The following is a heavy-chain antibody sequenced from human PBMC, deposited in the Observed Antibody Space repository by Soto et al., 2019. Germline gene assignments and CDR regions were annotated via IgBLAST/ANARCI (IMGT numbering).Heavy chain of an antibody. CDR1: GFTFSSYG. D-gene: IGHD2-15*01. CDR3: AGGVATHLDY. Sequence: QVQLVESGGGVVQPGRSLRLSCAASGFTFSSYGMHWVRQAPGKGLEWVAVIWYDGSNKYYADSVKGRFTISRDNSKNTVYQQMNSLRAEDTAVYYCAGGVATHLDYWGQGTLVSVSS. CDR2: IWYDGSNK. V-gene: IGHV3-33*01. J-gene: IGHJ4*02.